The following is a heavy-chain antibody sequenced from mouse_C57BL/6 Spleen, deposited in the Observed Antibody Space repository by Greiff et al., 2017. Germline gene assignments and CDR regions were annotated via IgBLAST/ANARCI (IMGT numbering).Heavy chain of an antibody. D-gene: IGHD2-2*01. CDR2: IDPSDSYT. Sequence: VQLQQPGAELVKPGASVKLSCKASGYTFTSYWMQWVKQRPGQGLEWIGEIDPSDSYTNYNQKFKGKATLTVDTSSSTAYMQLSSLTSEDSAVYYCARRGYGYSWDYWGQGTTLTVSS. V-gene: IGHV1-50*01. J-gene: IGHJ2*01. CDR1: GYTFTSYW. CDR3: ARRGYGYSWDY.